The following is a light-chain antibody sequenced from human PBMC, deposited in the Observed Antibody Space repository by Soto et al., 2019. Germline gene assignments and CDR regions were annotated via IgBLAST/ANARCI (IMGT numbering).Light chain of an antibody. CDR1: SSNIGSNY. J-gene: IGLJ2*01. CDR3: GAWDSSLSAVV. Sequence: QSVLTQPPSVSAAPGQKVTISCSGSSSNIGSNYVSWYQHLPGTAPKLLIYDNNKRPSGIPDRLSGSKSGTSATLGITGLQTGDEADYYCGAWDSSLSAVVFGGGTKLTVL. V-gene: IGLV1-51*01. CDR2: DNN.